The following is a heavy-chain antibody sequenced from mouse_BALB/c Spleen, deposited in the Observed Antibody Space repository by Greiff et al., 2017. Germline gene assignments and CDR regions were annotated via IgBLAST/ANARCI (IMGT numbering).Heavy chain of an antibody. D-gene: IGHD1-1*01. Sequence: VQLVESGAELVRPGTSVKISCKASGYTFTNYWLGWVKQRPGHGLEWIGDIYPGGGYTNYNEKFKGKATLTADTSSSTAYMQLSSLTSEDSAVYFCASYYGTPCAYWGQGTLVTVSA. CDR2: IYPGGGYT. CDR3: ASYYGTPCAY. V-gene: IGHV1-63*02. CDR1: GYTFTNYW. J-gene: IGHJ3*01.